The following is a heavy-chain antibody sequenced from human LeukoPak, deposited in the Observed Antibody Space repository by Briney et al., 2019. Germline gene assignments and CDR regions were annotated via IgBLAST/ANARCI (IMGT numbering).Heavy chain of an antibody. CDR2: IRDSGGA. V-gene: IGHV3-66*03. D-gene: IGHD3/OR15-3a*01. J-gene: IGHJ5*02. Sequence: GGSLRLSCAVSGFRVSDYYMIWVRQAPGTGLEWAGLIRDSGGAFYAGFVRGRFAISRDESENTLYLQMNSLRVEDTAVYFCARDRAALQDWVEFDPWGQGTPVIVSS. CDR3: ARDRAALQDWVEFDP. CDR1: GFRVSDYY.